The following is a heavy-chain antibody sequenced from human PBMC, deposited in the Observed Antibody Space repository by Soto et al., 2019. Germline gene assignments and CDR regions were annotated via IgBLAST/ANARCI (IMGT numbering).Heavy chain of an antibody. CDR3: ARHEGWTGPDQ. J-gene: IGHJ5*02. V-gene: IGHV4-4*02. CDR1: GASIGSGGW. CDR2: IFHDGNT. D-gene: IGHD2-8*02. Sequence: PSETLSLTCAVSGASIGSGGWWSWVRQPPGKGLEWIAEIFHDGNTNYSPSFKSRVTISVDKSQNQFSLNVYSVTAADTAVYYCARHEGWTGPDQWGQGTLVTVSS.